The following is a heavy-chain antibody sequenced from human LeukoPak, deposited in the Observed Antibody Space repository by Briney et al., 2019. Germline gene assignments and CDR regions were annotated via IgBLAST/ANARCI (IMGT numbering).Heavy chain of an antibody. D-gene: IGHD2-2*02. CDR3: ATREIGCSSTSCYTNDAFDI. V-gene: IGHV1-24*01. J-gene: IGHJ3*02. CDR1: GYTLTELS. CDR2: FDPGDGET. Sequence: ASVKVSCKVSGYTLTELSMHWVRQAPGKGLEWMGGFDPGDGETIYAQKFQGRVTMTEDTSTDTAYMELSSLRSEDTAVYYCATREIGCSSTSCYTNDAFDIWGQGTMVTVSS.